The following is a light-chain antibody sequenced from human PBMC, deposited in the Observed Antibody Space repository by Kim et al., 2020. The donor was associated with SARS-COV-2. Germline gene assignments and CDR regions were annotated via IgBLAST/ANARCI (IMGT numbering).Light chain of an antibody. CDR2: NDN. V-gene: IGLV1-44*01. CDR1: RSNVGNNP. Sequence: VLTQPPSASGTPGQTVTISCSGRRSNVGNNPVTWFQQVPGTAPKLLMSNDNRRPSGVPDRFSASKSGTSASLAISGLQSEDEAVYYCGSWDDSLSGRVFGGGTQLTVL. CDR3: GSWDDSLSGRV. J-gene: IGLJ3*02.